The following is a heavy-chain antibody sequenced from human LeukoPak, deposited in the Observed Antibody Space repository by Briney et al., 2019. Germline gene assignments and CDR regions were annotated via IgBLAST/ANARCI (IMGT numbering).Heavy chain of an antibody. CDR1: GFTFGDHY. CDR2: IYTTSSTI. J-gene: IGHJ6*02. Sequence: GGSLRLSCAASGFTFGDHYASWIRQAPGKGLEWVSYIYTTSSTIYYGDSVKGRFTISRDNAKNSVYLQMNSLRAEDTALYYCAKDMGRSYGDYDYYYSGMDVWGQGPPPTVSS. CDR3: AKDMGRSYGDYDYYYSGMDV. D-gene: IGHD4-17*01. V-gene: IGHV3-11*01.